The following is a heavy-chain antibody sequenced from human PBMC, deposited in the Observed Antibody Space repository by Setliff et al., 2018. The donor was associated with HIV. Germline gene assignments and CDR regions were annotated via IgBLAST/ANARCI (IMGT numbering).Heavy chain of an antibody. CDR3: TKDHLSGWASDC. Sequence: PSETLSLTCAVSGGSISSDNWWTWVRQPPGKGLEWVAKIKQDGSEEYYVDSVKGRFTISRDNAKNSVYLQMNSLRVEDTAMYYCTKDHLSGWASDCWGQGTLVTVSS. V-gene: IGHV3-7*01. D-gene: IGHD6-19*01. CDR1: GGSISSDNW. CDR2: IKQDGSEE. J-gene: IGHJ4*02.